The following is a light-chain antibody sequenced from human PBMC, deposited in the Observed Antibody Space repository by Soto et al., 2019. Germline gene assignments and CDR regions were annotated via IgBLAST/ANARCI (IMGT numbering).Light chain of an antibody. CDR3: QYSNRAPLT. CDR1: QGITTY. CDR2: GAS. Sequence: DIQMTQSPSSLSASVGDRVTITCRASQGITTYLAWYQQKPGKVPNLLIYGASKLHSGVPSRFRGSGSGTHFNLTISGLQPEDVATYYCQYSNRAPLTFGGGTKVEI. J-gene: IGKJ4*01. V-gene: IGKV1-27*01.